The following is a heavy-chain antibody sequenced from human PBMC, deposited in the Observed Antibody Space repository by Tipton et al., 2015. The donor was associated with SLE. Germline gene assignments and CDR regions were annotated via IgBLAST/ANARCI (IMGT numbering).Heavy chain of an antibody. Sequence: SLRLSCAASGFTFTDYPFSWVRQAPGKGLEWVSVIAGIDEHSRHADSVRGRFTVSRDNSKNIVYLQMNSLRPEDTAIYYCAKDLWSFGTGPEGWGDVFDVWGQGAMVTVSS. D-gene: IGHD4/OR15-4a*01. J-gene: IGHJ3*01. V-gene: IGHV3-23*01. CDR2: IAGIDEHS. CDR3: AKDLWSFGTGPEGWGDVFDV. CDR1: GFTFTDYP.